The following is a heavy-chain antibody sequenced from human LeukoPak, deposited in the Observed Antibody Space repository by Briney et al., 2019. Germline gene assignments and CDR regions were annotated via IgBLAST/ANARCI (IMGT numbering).Heavy chain of an antibody. J-gene: IGHJ4*02. Sequence: PGGSLRLSCAASGFTFSSYGMHWVRQAPGKGLEWVAVISYDGSDKYYADSVKGRFTIYRDNSKNTLYLQMNSLRTEDTAVYYCAKDGYPLGYCSSTSCPYYFNYWGQGTLVTVSS. D-gene: IGHD2-2*01. CDR2: ISYDGSDK. CDR3: AKDGYPLGYCSSTSCPYYFNY. V-gene: IGHV3-30*18. CDR1: GFTFSSYG.